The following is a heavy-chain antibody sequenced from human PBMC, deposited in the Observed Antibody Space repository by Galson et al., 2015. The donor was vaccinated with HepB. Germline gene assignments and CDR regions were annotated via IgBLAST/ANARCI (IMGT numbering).Heavy chain of an antibody. CDR2: VYYSGST. CDR3: ARQKGTKIPFDY. V-gene: IGHV4-59*08. Sequence: VSGGSISRSDCYWSWIRQPPGKGLEWIGYVYYSGSTNYNPSLKSRVTISVDTSKNQFSLNLNSVTAADTAVYYCARQKGTKIPFDYWGQGALVTVSS. CDR1: GGSISRSDCY. J-gene: IGHJ4*02. D-gene: IGHD2-8*01.